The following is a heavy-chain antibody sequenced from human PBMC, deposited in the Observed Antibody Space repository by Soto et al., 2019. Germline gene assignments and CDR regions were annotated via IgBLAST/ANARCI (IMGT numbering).Heavy chain of an antibody. CDR3: ARGRLLYYYDSSGYRGPVDY. Sequence: LSLTCTVSGGSVSSGSYYWSWIRQPPGKGLEWIGYIYYSGSTNYNPSLKSRVTISVDTSKNQFSLKLSSVTAADTAVYYCARGRLLYYYDSSGYRGPVDYWGQGTLVTVSS. V-gene: IGHV4-61*01. CDR2: IYYSGST. J-gene: IGHJ4*02. D-gene: IGHD3-22*01. CDR1: GGSVSSGSYY.